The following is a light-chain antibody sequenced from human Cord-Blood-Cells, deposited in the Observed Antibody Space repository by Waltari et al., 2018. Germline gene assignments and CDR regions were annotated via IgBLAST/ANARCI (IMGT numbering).Light chain of an antibody. CDR3: QQRSNWTPLT. Sequence: EIVLTQSPATLSLSPGERATLSCRASQSVCSYLAWYQQKPVQAPRLLIYDASNRATGIPARFSGSGSGTDFTLTISSLEPEDFAVYYCQQRSNWTPLTFGGGTKVEIK. CDR2: DAS. CDR1: QSVCSY. J-gene: IGKJ4*01. V-gene: IGKV3-11*01.